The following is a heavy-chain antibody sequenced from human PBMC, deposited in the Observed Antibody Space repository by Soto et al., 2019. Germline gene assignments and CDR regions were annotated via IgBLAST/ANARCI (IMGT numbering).Heavy chain of an antibody. J-gene: IGHJ5*01. CDR2: ISGNNGAT. CDR1: GYTFANYG. D-gene: IGHD1-1*01. CDR3: VIDLKYPRVTGNWFDS. Sequence: QVQLMQSGNEVKKPGASVTVSCKASGYTFANYGISWVRQAPGQGLEWMGWISGNNGATNYAPKVHERITLTLVTPTGVASMALRSMISDDTAIYYCVIDLKYPRVTGNWFDSWGQGTLVTVSS. V-gene: IGHV1-18*04.